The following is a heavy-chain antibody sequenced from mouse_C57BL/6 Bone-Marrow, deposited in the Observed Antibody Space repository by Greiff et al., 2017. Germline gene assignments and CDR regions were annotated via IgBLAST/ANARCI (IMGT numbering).Heavy chain of an antibody. CDR1: GYAFSSSW. J-gene: IGHJ4*01. Sequence: VQLQQSGPELVKPGASVKISCKASGYAFSSSWMNWVKQRPGKGLEWIGRIYPGDGDTNYNGKFKGKATLTADKSSSTAYMQLSSLTSEDSAVYFCARSGHYYGSHYAMDYWGQGTSVTVSS. V-gene: IGHV1-82*01. CDR3: ARSGHYYGSHYAMDY. CDR2: IYPGDGDT. D-gene: IGHD1-1*01.